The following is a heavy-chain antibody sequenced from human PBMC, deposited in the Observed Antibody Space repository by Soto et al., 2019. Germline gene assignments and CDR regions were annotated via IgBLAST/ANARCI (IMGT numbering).Heavy chain of an antibody. V-gene: IGHV4-59*01. CDR2: IYYGDSP. Sequence: PSETLSLTCTVSGGSMNSYYWSWIRQPPGKGLEWLGYIYYGDSPNYNPSLKSRVTISVDTSKNQFSLRLSSVTAADTAVYYCARVRDGYRSHAFDIWGQGTMVTVSS. J-gene: IGHJ3*02. CDR1: GGSMNSYY. CDR3: ARVRDGYRSHAFDI. D-gene: IGHD5-12*01.